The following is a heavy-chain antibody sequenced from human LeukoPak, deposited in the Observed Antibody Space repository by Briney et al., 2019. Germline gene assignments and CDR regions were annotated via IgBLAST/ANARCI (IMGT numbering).Heavy chain of an antibody. J-gene: IGHJ4*02. CDR1: GFTFSGSA. Sequence: GGSLRLSCAASGFTFSGSAMHWVHQAPGKGLEWVGRIRSKANSYATAYAASVKGRFTISRDDSKNTAYLQMNSLKIEDTAVYYCTRPYSSGYYWGQGTLVTVSS. V-gene: IGHV3-73*01. CDR2: IRSKANSYAT. CDR3: TRPYSSGYY. D-gene: IGHD6-19*01.